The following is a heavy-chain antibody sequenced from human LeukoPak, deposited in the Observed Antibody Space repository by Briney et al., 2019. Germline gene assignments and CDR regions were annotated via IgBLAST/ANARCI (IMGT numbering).Heavy chain of an antibody. V-gene: IGHV1-69*10. CDR3: ARIAVAGTLNGMDV. CDR2: IIIILGIT. Sequence: SVTVSCMASGGTFISYAFSWVRQAPGQGLEWMGLIIIILGITNYAQKLQGRVTITADKSTSTAYMKLSSLRTEDTAVYYCARIAVAGTLNGMDVWGQGTTVTVSS. CDR1: GGTFISYA. D-gene: IGHD6-19*01. J-gene: IGHJ6*02.